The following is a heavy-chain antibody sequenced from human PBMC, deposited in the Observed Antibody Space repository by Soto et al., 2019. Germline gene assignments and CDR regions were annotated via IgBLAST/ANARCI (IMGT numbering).Heavy chain of an antibody. CDR2: INPNSGGT. CDR1: GYTFTSYG. Sequence: GASVKVSCKASGYTFTSYGISWVRQAPGQGLEWMGWINPNSGGTNYAQKFQGRVTMTRDTSISTAYMELSRLRSDDTAVYYCARGDSSSWYGPGAFDIWGQGKMVTVSS. CDR3: ARGDSSSWYGPGAFDI. J-gene: IGHJ3*02. V-gene: IGHV1-2*02. D-gene: IGHD6-13*01.